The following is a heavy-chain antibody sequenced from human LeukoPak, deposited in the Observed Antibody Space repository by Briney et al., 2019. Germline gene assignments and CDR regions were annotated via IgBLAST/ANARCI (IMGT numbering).Heavy chain of an antibody. Sequence: ASVKVSCKASGYTFTSYYMHWVRQAPGQGLEWMGVINPSGGSTSYAQKFQGRVTMTRDTSTSTVYMELSSLRSEDTAVYYCATGTAQNYYYYGMDVWGQGTTVTVSS. CDR3: ATGTAQNYYYYGMDV. CDR1: GYTFTSYY. V-gene: IGHV1-46*01. CDR2: INPSGGST. D-gene: IGHD1-14*01. J-gene: IGHJ6*02.